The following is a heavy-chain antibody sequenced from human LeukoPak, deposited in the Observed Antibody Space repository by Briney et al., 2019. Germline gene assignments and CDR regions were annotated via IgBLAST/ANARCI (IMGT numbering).Heavy chain of an antibody. CDR2: IKQDGSEK. J-gene: IGHJ4*02. CDR1: GFTFSIYC. V-gene: IGHV3-7*03. CDR3: ARVRYGSGSYYKLVYFDY. D-gene: IGHD3-10*01. Sequence: PGGSLRLSCAASGFTFSIYCMSWVRQAPGKGLEWVANIKQDGSEKYYVDSVKGRFTISRDNAKNSLYLQMNSLRAEDTAVYYCARVRYGSGSYYKLVYFDYWGQGTLVTVSS.